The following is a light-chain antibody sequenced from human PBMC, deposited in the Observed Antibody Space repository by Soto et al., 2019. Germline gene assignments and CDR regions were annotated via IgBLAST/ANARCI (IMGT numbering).Light chain of an antibody. CDR3: MQSTHWPPP. Sequence: DVVMTQSPLSLPVTLGQSASISCRSSQSIAYSDGYTYMNWFQQRPGQSPRRLISLTSRRDSGVPARFSGSGSGTDFTLTISRVEAEDVGIYYCMQSTHWPPPFGRGTTVEIK. CDR2: LTS. V-gene: IGKV2-30*01. CDR1: QSIAYSDGYTY. J-gene: IGKJ1*01.